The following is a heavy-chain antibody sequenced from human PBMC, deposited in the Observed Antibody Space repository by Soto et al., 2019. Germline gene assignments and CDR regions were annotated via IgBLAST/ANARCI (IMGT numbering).Heavy chain of an antibody. Sequence: SETLSLTCTVSGGSISSYYWSWIRQPPGKGLEWIGYIYYSGSTNYNPSLKSRVTISVDTSKNQFSLKLSSVTAADTAVYYCARVAVNHPRPFDYCGQGTLVTVSS. V-gene: IGHV4-59*01. CDR3: ARVAVNHPRPFDY. CDR1: GGSISSYY. J-gene: IGHJ4*02. CDR2: IYYSGST. D-gene: IGHD4-17*01.